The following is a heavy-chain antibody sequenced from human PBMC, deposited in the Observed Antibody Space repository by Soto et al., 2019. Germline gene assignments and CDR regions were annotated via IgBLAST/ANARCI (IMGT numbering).Heavy chain of an antibody. J-gene: IGHJ5*02. CDR2: IRSKAYGGTT. Sequence: CPASGFTLRDYAMSWFRQARGKGVEWVGFIRSKAYGGTTEYAASVKGRFTISRDDSKSIAYLQMNSLKTEDTAVYYCTRVRDVVVVAATPNNWFDPWGQGTLVTVSS. D-gene: IGHD2-15*01. CDR3: TRVRDVVVVAATPNNWFDP. V-gene: IGHV3-49*03. CDR1: GFTLRDYA.